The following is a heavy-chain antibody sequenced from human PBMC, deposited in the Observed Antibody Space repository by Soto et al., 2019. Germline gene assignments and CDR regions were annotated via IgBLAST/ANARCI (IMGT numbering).Heavy chain of an antibody. CDR1: GGSISSFY. Sequence: PSETLSLPCTVSGGSISSFYWSWIRQPPGKGLEWIGYIYYSGSTNYNPSRKSRVTISVDTSKNQFSLKLSSVTAADTAVYYCARTNYFSGSPFDYWGQGTLVTVSS. J-gene: IGHJ4*02. D-gene: IGHD1-26*01. V-gene: IGHV4-59*01. CDR3: ARTNYFSGSPFDY. CDR2: IYYSGST.